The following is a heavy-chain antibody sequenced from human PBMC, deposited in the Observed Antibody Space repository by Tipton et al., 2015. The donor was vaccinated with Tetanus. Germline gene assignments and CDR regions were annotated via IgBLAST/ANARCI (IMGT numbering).Heavy chain of an antibody. CDR3: AGVTAQRTELYFEH. CDR1: GGSFSDYY. CDR2: MSYSGRT. J-gene: IGHJ1*01. D-gene: IGHD2-8*02. Sequence: GLVKPSETLSLNCGVYGGSFSDYYWTWIRQPPGKGLEWIGSMSYSGRTYYNPSLKSRVTISVDTSKNQFSLKLSSVTAADTAVYYCAGVTAQRTELYFEHWGQGTQVTVSS. V-gene: IGHV4-34*01.